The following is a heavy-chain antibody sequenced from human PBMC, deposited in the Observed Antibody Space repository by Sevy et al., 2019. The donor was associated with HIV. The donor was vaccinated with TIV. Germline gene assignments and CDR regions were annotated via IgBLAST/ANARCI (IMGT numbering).Heavy chain of an antibody. J-gene: IGHJ4*02. CDR1: GFTFSSYD. CDR3: AKGTGSYSSFHY. V-gene: IGHV3-23*01. D-gene: IGHD1-26*01. CDR2: ISDSGGAI. Sequence: GGSLRLSCAASGFTFSSYDMTWVRQAPGKGLEWVSLISDSGGAIYYADSVKGRFTISRDNSKNTLYLQMNTLRAEDTAVYFCAKGTGSYSSFHYWGQGTLVTVSS.